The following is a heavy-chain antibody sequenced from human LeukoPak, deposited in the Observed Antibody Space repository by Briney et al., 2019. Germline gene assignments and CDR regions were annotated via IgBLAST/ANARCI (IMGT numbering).Heavy chain of an antibody. CDR1: GGTFSSYA. J-gene: IGHJ4*02. CDR3: ATSGRNIVVVPAAMLN. CDR2: IIPIFGTA. D-gene: IGHD2-2*01. Sequence: ASVKVSCKASGGTFSSYAISWVRQAPGQGLEWMGGIIPIFGTANYAQKFQGRVTITTDESTSTAYMELSSLRSEDTAVYYCATSGRNIVVVPAAMLNWGQGTLVTVSS. V-gene: IGHV1-69*05.